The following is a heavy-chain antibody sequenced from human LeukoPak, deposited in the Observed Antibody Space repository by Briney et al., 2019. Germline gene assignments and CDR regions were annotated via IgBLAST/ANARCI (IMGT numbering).Heavy chain of an antibody. CDR3: AKPNYDILTGYRFFDY. CDR2: ISYDGSNK. J-gene: IGHJ4*02. D-gene: IGHD3-9*01. V-gene: IGHV3-30*18. CDR1: GFTFSSYG. Sequence: GGSLRLSCAASGFTFSSYGMHWVRQAPGKGPEWVAVISYDGSNKYYTDSVKGRFTISRDNSKNTLYMQMNSLRAEDTAVYYCAKPNYDILTGYRFFDYWGQGTLVTVSS.